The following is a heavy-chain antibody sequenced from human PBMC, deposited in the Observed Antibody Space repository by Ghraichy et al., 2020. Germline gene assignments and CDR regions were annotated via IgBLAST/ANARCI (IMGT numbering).Heavy chain of an antibody. V-gene: IGHV3-64D*09. J-gene: IGHJ3*02. D-gene: IGHD1-26*01. CDR1: GFTFSNYA. CDR3: VKGMGALLARDAFEI. CDR2: TATHGGST. Sequence: RGSLRLSCSASGFTFSNYAMYWVRQAPGKGLEYVSATATHGGSTYHADSVKGRFTISRDNSKNTLYLQMNSLRPEDTAVYFCVKGMGALLARDAFEIWGQGT.